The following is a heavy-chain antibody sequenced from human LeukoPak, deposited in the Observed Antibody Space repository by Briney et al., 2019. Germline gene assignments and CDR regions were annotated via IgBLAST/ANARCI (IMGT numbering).Heavy chain of an antibody. J-gene: IGHJ6*03. D-gene: IGHD3-16*02. CDR2: ISYDGSNK. CDR1: GFTFSSYG. CDR3: ARDWRLSYYYYYMDV. Sequence: GRSLRLSCAASGFTFSSYGMHWVRQAPGKGLEWVAVISYDGSNKYYADSVKGRFTISRDNSKNTLYLQMNSLRAEDTAVYYCARDWRLSYYYYYMDVWGKGTTVTVSS. V-gene: IGHV3-30*03.